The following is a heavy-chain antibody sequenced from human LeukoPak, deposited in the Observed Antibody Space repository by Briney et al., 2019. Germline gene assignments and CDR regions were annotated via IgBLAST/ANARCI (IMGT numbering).Heavy chain of an antibody. D-gene: IGHD3-3*01. CDR3: ARVLGEKYYDFWSGPLDY. Sequence: SQTLSLTCAVSGGSISSGGYSWSWIRQPPGKGLEWIVYIYHSGSTYYNPSLKSRVTISVDRSKNQFSLKLSSVTAADTAVYYCARVLGEKYYDFWSGPLDYWGQGTLVTVSS. J-gene: IGHJ4*02. CDR2: IYHSGST. CDR1: GGSISSGGYS. V-gene: IGHV4-30-2*01.